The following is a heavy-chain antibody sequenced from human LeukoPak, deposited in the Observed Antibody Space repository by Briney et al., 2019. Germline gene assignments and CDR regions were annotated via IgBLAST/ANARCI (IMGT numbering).Heavy chain of an antibody. V-gene: IGHV3-20*04. D-gene: IGHD3-3*01. CDR1: GFTFSQYW. J-gene: IGHJ6*03. Sequence: GGSLRLSCAASGFTFSQYWMSWVRQAPGKGLEWVSGINWNGGSTGYADSVKGRFTISRDNAKNSLYLQMNSLRAEDTALYYCARENVYYDFWSGYYLRASTMDVWGKGTTVTVSS. CDR2: INWNGGST. CDR3: ARENVYYDFWSGYYLRASTMDV.